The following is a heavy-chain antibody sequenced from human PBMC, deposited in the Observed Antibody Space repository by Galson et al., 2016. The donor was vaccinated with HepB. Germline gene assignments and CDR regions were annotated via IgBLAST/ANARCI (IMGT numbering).Heavy chain of an antibody. V-gene: IGHV3-30*18. CDR1: GFTFSSYG. J-gene: IGHJ4*02. CDR2: ISYEGVTK. CDR3: AKGRGLAVVSDYLDH. D-gene: IGHD6-19*01. Sequence: SLRLSCAVSGFTFSSYGMHWVRQAPGKGLEWVAVISYEGVTKYYGDSVRGRLTISRDNSKNTLYLQMNNLRPDDTAIYYCAKGRGLAVVSDYLDHWGQGTLLTV.